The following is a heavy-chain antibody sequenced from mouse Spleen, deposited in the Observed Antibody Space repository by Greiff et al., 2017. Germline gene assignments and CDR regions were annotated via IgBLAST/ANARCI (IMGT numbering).Heavy chain of an antibody. Sequence: VQRVESGPELVRPGVSVKISCKGSGYTFTDYAMHWVKQSHAKSLEWIGVISTYYGDASYNQKFKDKATMTVDKSSSTAYMELARLTSEDSAVYYCARNHITTATSWYAMDYWGQGTSVTVSS. V-gene: IGHV1-67*01. J-gene: IGHJ4*01. CDR2: ISTYYGDA. CDR1: GYTFTDYA. CDR3: ARNHITTATSWYAMDY. D-gene: IGHD1-2*01.